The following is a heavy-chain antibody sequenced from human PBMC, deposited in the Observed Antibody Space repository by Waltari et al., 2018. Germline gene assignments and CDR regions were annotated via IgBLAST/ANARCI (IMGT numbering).Heavy chain of an antibody. CDR3: AYDSSDHDAFDI. CDR2: IYYSGST. V-gene: IGHV4-39*07. CDR1: GGSISSSSYY. D-gene: IGHD3-22*01. J-gene: IGHJ3*02. Sequence: QLQLQESGPGLVKPSETLSLTCTVSGGSISSSSYYWGWLRQPPGKGLEWIGSIYYSGSTYYNPSLKSRVTISVDTSKNQFSLKLSSVTAADTAVYYCAYDSSDHDAFDIWGQGTMVTVSS.